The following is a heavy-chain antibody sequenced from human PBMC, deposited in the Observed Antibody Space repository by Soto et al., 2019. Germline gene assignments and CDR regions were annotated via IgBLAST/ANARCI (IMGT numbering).Heavy chain of an antibody. D-gene: IGHD1-1*01. CDR1: GFTFSSYA. CDR3: ARTSGRFGY. J-gene: IGHJ4*02. Sequence: GGSLSLSCAASGFTFSSYAMHWVRQAPGKGLEWVAVISYDGSNKYYADSVKGRFTISRDNSKNSLYLQMNSLRDEDTAVYYCARTSGRFGYWGQGTLVTVSS. CDR2: ISYDGSNK. V-gene: IGHV3-30-3*01.